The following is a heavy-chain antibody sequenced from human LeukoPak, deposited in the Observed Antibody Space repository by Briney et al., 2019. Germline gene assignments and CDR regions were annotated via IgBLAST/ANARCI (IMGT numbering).Heavy chain of an antibody. V-gene: IGHV3-66*01. Sequence: GGSLRLSCAASGFTVSSNYMNWVRQAPGKGLEWVSVIYSGGSTYYADSVKGRFTISRDNSKNTLYLQMNSLRAEDTAVYYCARDRAAGYADGFDIWGQGTMVTVSS. CDR1: GFTVSSNY. CDR3: ARDRAAGYADGFDI. CDR2: IYSGGST. J-gene: IGHJ3*02. D-gene: IGHD1-1*01.